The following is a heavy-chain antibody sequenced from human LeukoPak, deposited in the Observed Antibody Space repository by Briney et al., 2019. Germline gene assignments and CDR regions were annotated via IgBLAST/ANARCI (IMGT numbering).Heavy chain of an antibody. V-gene: IGHV3-7*03. J-gene: IGHJ4*02. CDR2: IKQDGSEK. Sequence: GGSLRLSCAASGFTFSSYWMTWVRQAPGKGLEWVANIKQDGSEKYYVDSVKGRFTISRDNAKNSVYLQMNSLRAEDTAVYYCARTATYYDILIGYSPFDYWGQGTLVTVSS. CDR3: ARTATYYDILIGYSPFDY. CDR1: GFTFSSYW. D-gene: IGHD3-9*01.